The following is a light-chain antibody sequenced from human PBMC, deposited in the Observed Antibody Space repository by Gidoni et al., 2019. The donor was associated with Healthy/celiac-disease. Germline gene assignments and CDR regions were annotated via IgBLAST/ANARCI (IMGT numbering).Light chain of an antibody. V-gene: IGLV2-23*01. J-gene: IGLJ2*01. CDR3: CSYAGSSTLV. CDR2: EGS. CDR1: SSDVGSYNL. Sequence: ITISCTGTSSDVGSYNLVSWYQQHPGKAPKLMIYEGSKRPSGVSNRFSGSKSGNTASLTISGLQAEDEADYYCCSYAGSSTLVFGGGTKLTVL.